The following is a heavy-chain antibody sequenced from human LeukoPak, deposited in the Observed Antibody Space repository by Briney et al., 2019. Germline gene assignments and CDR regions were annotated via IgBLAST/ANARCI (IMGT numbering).Heavy chain of an antibody. D-gene: IGHD3-10*01. CDR1: GFTFSSYG. Sequence: GGSLRLSCAASGFTFSSYGMHWVRQAPGKGLEWVSVIGSGGDTYYSDSVQGRFTISRDNSKNTLYLQMNSLRADDTAVYYCTKYYAARSRSFDFWGQGTLVTVSS. CDR3: TKYYAARSRSFDF. V-gene: IGHV3-NL1*01. CDR2: IGSGGDT. J-gene: IGHJ4*02.